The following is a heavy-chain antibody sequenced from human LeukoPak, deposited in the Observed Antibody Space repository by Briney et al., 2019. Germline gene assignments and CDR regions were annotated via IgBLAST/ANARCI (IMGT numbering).Heavy chain of an antibody. CDR2: INSDGSGT. V-gene: IGHV3-74*01. J-gene: IGHJ3*02. CDR1: GFTFNSYW. Sequence: GGSLRLSCAAFGFTFNSYWMHWVRQAPGKGLVWVSRINSDGSGTSDADFVKGRFTISRDNSKNTLYLQMNSLRAEDTAMYYCARDRLTNDAFVIWGQGTMVTVSS. CDR3: ARDRLTNDAFVI. D-gene: IGHD2-8*01.